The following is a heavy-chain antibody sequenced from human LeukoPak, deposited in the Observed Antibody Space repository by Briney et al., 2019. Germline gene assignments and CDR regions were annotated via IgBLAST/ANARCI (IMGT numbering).Heavy chain of an antibody. D-gene: IGHD3-3*01. CDR2: IGGRDDRT. CDR3: AKDPNPFYDFWSGYK. CDR1: GFTFAGHT. Sequence: GGSLRLSCAASGFTFAGHTMTWLRHAPGKGREWVSIIGGRDDRTYYADSVEGRFTISRDNSKNILYLQMSSLRAEDTAVYYCAKDPNPFYDFWSGYKWGQGTLVTVSS. J-gene: IGHJ4*02. V-gene: IGHV3-23*01.